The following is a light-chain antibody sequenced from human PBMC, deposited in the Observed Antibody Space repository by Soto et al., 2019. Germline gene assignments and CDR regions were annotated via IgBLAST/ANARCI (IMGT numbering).Light chain of an antibody. CDR2: GAS. CDR3: QQYNNWPLT. Sequence: EIMMTQSPATLSVSPGESCTLSFRASHRVSGYLAWYQQKPGQAPRLLIYGASTRATGVPARFSGSGSGTVFTLTISSLQSEDFAVYYCQQYNNWPLTFGGGTKVDIK. CDR1: HRVSGY. V-gene: IGKV3-15*01. J-gene: IGKJ4*01.